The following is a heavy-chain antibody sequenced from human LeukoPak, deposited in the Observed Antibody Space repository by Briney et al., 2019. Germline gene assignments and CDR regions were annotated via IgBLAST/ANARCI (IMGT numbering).Heavy chain of an antibody. CDR2: IHYSGST. V-gene: IGHV4-59*01. Sequence: SETLSLTCSVSGGFLSGFYWGWIRQPPGEGLEYIAYIHYSGSTNYNPSLKSRVTISVDRSMNQFSLTLTSATAADTAVYYCARADTKMAQSFFDNWGPGTPLTVSS. CDR1: GGFLSGFY. D-gene: IGHD5-18*01. CDR3: ARADTKMAQSFFDN. J-gene: IGHJ4*02.